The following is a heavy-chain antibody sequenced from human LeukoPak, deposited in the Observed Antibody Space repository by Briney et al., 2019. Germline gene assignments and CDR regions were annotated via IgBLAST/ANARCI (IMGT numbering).Heavy chain of an antibody. V-gene: IGHV4-38-2*01. Sequence: SETLSLTCAVSGYSISSGYYWGWIRQPPGKGLEWIGSIYHSGSTYYNPSLKSRVTISVDTSKNQFSLKLSSVTAADTAVYYCARRRGHVVLRWGQGTLVTVSS. J-gene: IGHJ4*02. CDR1: GYSISSGYY. CDR3: ARRRGHVVLR. D-gene: IGHD2-2*01. CDR2: IYHSGST.